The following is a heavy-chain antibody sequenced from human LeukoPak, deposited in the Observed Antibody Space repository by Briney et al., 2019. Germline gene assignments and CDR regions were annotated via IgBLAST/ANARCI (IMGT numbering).Heavy chain of an antibody. CDR1: GFTFSNFW. CDR2: IKQDETEK. CDR3: ARDEGIGGDSSGYFGY. J-gene: IGHJ4*02. D-gene: IGHD3-22*01. Sequence: PGGSLRLSCTASGFTFSNFWMGWVRQAPGKGLEWVANIKQDETEKYYVDSVKGRFTISRDNAKNSLYLQMNSLRAEDTAVYYCARDEGIGGDSSGYFGYWGQGTLVTVSS. V-gene: IGHV3-7*01.